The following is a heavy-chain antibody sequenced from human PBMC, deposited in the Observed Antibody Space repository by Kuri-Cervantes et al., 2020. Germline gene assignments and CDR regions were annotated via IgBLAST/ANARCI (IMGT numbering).Heavy chain of an antibody. CDR1: GFTFSSYA. Sequence: GESLKISCAASGFTFSSYAMSWARQAPGKGLEWVSAISGSGGSTYYADSVRGRFTISRDNSKNTLYLQMNSLRAEDTAVYYCARDFGGYDFGYWGQGTLVTVSS. V-gene: IGHV3-23*01. J-gene: IGHJ4*02. D-gene: IGHD5-12*01. CDR3: ARDFGGYDFGY. CDR2: ISGSGGST.